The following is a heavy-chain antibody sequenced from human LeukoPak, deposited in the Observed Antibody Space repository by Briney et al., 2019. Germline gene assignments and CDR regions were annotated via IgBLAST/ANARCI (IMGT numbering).Heavy chain of an antibody. CDR1: GFTFSSYA. V-gene: IGHV3-23*01. CDR3: AKDIAAAGRGDY. D-gene: IGHD6-13*01. J-gene: IGHJ4*02. CDR2: ISGSGGST. Sequence: GGSLSLSCAASGFTFSSYAMSWVRQAPGKGLEWVSAISGSGGSTYYADSVKGRFTISRDNSKNTLYLQMNSLRAEDTAVYYCAKDIAAAGRGDYWGQGTLVTVSS.